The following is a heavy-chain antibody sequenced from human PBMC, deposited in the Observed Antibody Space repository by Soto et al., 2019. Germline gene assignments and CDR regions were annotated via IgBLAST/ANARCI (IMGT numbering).Heavy chain of an antibody. J-gene: IGHJ4*02. CDR3: ARWGGSDY. Sequence: PVGSLRLSCAASGLTFSSYAMHWVRQAPGKGLEWVAVISYDGSNKYYADSVKGRFTISRDNSKNTLYLQMNSLRAEDTAVYYCARWGGSDYWGQGTLVTVSS. D-gene: IGHD3-16*01. CDR2: ISYDGSNK. V-gene: IGHV3-30-3*01. CDR1: GLTFSSYA.